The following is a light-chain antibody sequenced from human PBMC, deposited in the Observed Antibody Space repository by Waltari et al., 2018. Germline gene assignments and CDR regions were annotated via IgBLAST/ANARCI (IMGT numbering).Light chain of an antibody. Sequence: QSALTQPASVSGSPGQSIPLSCTGTTSHIRGPYYVPWYQRHPGKAPKHLIYDVSNRPSGVSNRFSGSKSGNTASLTISGLLAEDEADYYCSSYTITSTVVFGGGTKLTVL. V-gene: IGLV2-14*01. CDR3: SSYTITSTVV. CDR2: DVS. CDR1: TSHIRGPYY. J-gene: IGLJ2*01.